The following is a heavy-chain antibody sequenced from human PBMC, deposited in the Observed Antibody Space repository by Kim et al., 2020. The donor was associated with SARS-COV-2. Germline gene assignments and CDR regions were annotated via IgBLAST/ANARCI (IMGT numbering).Heavy chain of an antibody. D-gene: IGHD1-1*01. CDR1: GYTFTGYY. CDR3: VAERSRIDY. Sequence: ASVKVSCKASGYTFTGYYMHWVRQAPGQGLEWMGRINPNSGGTNYAQKFQGRVTMTRDTSISTGYLELSRLRSDDTAVYYCVAERSRIDYWGQGTLVTGS. V-gene: IGHV1-2*06. J-gene: IGHJ4*02. CDR2: INPNSGGT.